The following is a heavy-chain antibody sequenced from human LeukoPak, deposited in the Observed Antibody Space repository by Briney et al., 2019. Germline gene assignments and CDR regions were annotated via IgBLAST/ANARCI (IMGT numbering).Heavy chain of an antibody. CDR3: AKTDYDSSGYYFPFGY. Sequence: GGSLRLSCAASGFTFSAYAMSWVRQAPGKGLEWVSGISGSGGSTYYADSVKGRFTISRDNSKNTLYLQMNSLRAEDTAVYYCAKTDYDSSGYYFPFGYWGQGTLVTVSS. CDR2: ISGSGGST. V-gene: IGHV3-23*01. CDR1: GFTFSAYA. J-gene: IGHJ4*02. D-gene: IGHD3-22*01.